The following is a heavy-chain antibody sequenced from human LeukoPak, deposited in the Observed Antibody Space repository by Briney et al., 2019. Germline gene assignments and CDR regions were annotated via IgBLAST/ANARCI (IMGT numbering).Heavy chain of an antibody. Sequence: SETLSLTCTVTGGSISSSNYYWGWIRQPPGKGLEWIGSIYYSGNTYYNPSLKSRVTISVDTSKNQFSLKLTSVTAADTAVYYCAHFKGGSFDFWGQGTMVTVSS. CDR2: IYYSGNT. D-gene: IGHD1-26*01. V-gene: IGHV4-39*01. J-gene: IGHJ3*01. CDR1: GGSISSSNYY. CDR3: AHFKGGSFDF.